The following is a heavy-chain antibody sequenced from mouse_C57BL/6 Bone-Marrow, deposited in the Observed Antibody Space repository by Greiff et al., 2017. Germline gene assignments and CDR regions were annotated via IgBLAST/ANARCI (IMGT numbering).Heavy chain of an antibody. D-gene: IGHD1-1*01. J-gene: IGHJ3*01. Sequence: QVQLKQPGAELVKPGASVKVSCKASGYTFTSYWMHWVKQRPGQGLEWIGRIHPSDSDTNYNQKFKGKATLTVDKSSSTAYMQLSSLTSEDSAVYYCAIDSNYYGSSYGAYWGQGALGTVSA. CDR2: IHPSDSDT. CDR3: AIDSNYYGSSYGAY. CDR1: GYTFTSYW. V-gene: IGHV1-74*01.